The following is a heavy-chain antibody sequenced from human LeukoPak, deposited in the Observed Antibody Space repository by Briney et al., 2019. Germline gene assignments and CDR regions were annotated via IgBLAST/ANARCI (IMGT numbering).Heavy chain of an antibody. J-gene: IGHJ4*02. CDR1: GGSISSYY. D-gene: IGHD3-9*01. CDR3: ARGESILTGYGKRLRIGFDY. CDR2: IYYSGST. Sequence: SETLSLTCTVSGGSISSYYWSWLRQPPGKGLEWIGYIYYSGSTNYNPSLKSRVTISVDTSKNQFSLKLSSVTAADTAVYYCARGESILTGYGKRLRIGFDYWGQGTLVTVSS. V-gene: IGHV4-59*01.